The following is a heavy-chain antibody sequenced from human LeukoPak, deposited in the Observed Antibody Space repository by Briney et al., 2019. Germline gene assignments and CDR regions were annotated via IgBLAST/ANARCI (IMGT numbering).Heavy chain of an antibody. CDR1: GFTFSSYG. CDR3: AKGSKNLGAKGDAFDI. D-gene: IGHD1-26*01. Sequence: GGSLRLSCVASGFTFSSYGMHWVRQAPGKGLEWVAFIRYDGSNKYYADSVKGRFTISRDNSKNTLYLQMNSLRAEDTAVYYCAKGSKNLGAKGDAFDIWGQGTMVTVSS. CDR2: IRYDGSNK. V-gene: IGHV3-30*02. J-gene: IGHJ3*02.